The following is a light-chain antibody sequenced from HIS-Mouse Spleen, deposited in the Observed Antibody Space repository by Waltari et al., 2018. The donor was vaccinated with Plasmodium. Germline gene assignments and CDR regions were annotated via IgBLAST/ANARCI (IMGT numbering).Light chain of an antibody. CDR2: EGS. Sequence: QSALTQPASVSGSPGQSIPISCTGTSRDVGGYHLVSWYQQHPGKAPKLMIYEGSKRPSGVSNRFSGSKSGNTASLTISGLQAEDEADYYCCSYAGSSTYVFGTGTKVTVL. CDR1: SRDVGGYHL. CDR3: CSYAGSSTYV. V-gene: IGLV2-23*01. J-gene: IGLJ1*01.